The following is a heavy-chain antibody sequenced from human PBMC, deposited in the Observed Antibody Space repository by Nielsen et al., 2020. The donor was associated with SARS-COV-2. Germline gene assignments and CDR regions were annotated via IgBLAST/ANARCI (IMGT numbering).Heavy chain of an antibody. CDR1: GFTFSSYG. V-gene: IGHV3-30*02. D-gene: IGHD6-19*01. Sequence: GESLKISCAASGFTFSSYGMHWVRQAPGKGLEWVAVIWYDGSNKYYADSVKGRFTISRDNSKNTLYLQMNSLRAEDTAVYYCAKPVAGTFHYWGQGTLVTVSS. CDR3: AKPVAGTFHY. CDR2: IWYDGSNK. J-gene: IGHJ4*02.